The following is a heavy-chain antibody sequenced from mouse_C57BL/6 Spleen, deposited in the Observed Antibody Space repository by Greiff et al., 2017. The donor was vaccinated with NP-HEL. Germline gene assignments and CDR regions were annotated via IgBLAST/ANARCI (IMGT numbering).Heavy chain of an antibody. V-gene: IGHV1-15*01. J-gene: IGHJ2*01. CDR1: GYTFTDYE. CDR3: YTHYFDY. CDR2: IDPETGGT. Sequence: QVQLKESGAELVRPGASVTLSCKASGYTFTDYEMHWVKQTPVHGLEWIGAIDPETGGTAYNQKFKGKAILTADKSSSTAYMELRSLTSEDSAVYYSYTHYFDYWGQGTTLTVSS. D-gene: IGHD5-1-1*01.